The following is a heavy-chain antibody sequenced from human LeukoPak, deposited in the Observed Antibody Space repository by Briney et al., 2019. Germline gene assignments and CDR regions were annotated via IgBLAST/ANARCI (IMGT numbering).Heavy chain of an antibody. CDR3: AKDVGGLRYFDWLLGAFDI. CDR2: IYYSGST. J-gene: IGHJ3*02. Sequence: SETLSLTCTVSGGSISSYYWSWIRQPPGKGLEWIGYIYYSGSTNYNPSLKSRVTISVDTSKNQFSLKLSSVTAADTAVYYCAKDVGGLRYFDWLLGAFDIWGQGTMVTVSS. V-gene: IGHV4-59*01. CDR1: GGSISSYY. D-gene: IGHD3-9*01.